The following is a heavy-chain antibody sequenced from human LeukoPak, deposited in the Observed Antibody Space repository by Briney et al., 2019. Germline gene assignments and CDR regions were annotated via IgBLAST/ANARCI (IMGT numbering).Heavy chain of an antibody. V-gene: IGHV4-31*02. CDR2: IYYPGSP. CDR3: ARGGENYSDSSGYYSLDH. Sequence: SQTLSLTCIVSGASISSGDSFWTWIRHHPGRGLELIGHIYYPGSPYYNPSLKSRITISVDTAKNQFSLKLSSVTAADTAVYYCARGGENYSDSSGYYSLDHWGQGTRVAVSS. J-gene: IGHJ4*02. CDR1: GASISSGDSF. D-gene: IGHD3-22*01.